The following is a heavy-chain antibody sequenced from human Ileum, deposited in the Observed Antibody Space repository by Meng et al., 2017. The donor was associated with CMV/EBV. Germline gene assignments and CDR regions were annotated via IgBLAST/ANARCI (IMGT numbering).Heavy chain of an antibody. J-gene: IGHJ5*02. D-gene: IGHD6-6*01. Sequence: ITLKEVGPTLAKPTQTLTLTCTFSGFSLTTNVESVGWIRQPPGKALEWLALIHGGGGKQYSPSLQSRLTATRDTSKNQVVLTMTNMDPVDTATYYCVHRYSSSSGQISWGQGTLVTVSS. CDR1: GFSLTTNVES. CDR3: VHRYSSSSGQIS. CDR2: IHGGGGK. V-gene: IGHV2-5*02.